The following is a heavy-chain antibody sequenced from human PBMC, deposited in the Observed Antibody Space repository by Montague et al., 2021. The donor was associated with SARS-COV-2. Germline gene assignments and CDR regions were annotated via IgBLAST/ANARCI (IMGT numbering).Heavy chain of an antibody. V-gene: IGHV4-59*08. CDR2: IYYSGST. CDR1: GASISNYY. CDR3: ARLPYILPGYAYFDF. Sequence: SETLSLTCTVSGASISNYYWSWIRRPPGKGLEWLGYIYYSGSTNYNPSLKSRVTISVDTSKNQFSLRLSSVTAADTAVYYCARLPYILPGYAYFDFWGQGSLVIVSS. J-gene: IGHJ4*02. D-gene: IGHD3-9*01.